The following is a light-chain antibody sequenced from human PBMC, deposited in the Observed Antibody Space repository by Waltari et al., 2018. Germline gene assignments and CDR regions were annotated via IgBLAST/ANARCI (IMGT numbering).Light chain of an antibody. CDR2: AAT. Sequence: IVLTQSPGTLSLSPGERATLSCTAIQSIGKYLVWNQQKPGPAPRLLIYAATSRTTGAPDRFSGSGSGKDFSLTSSRLEPEDFAVYYCQNHERLPATFGQGTKVEIK. CDR1: QSIGKY. CDR3: QNHERLPAT. V-gene: IGKV3-20*01. J-gene: IGKJ1*01.